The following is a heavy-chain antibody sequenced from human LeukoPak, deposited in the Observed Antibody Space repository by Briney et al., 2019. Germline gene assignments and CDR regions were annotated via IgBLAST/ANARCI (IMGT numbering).Heavy chain of an antibody. Sequence: GSSVRVSCKASGGTFSSYAISWVRQAPGQGLEWMGGIIPIFGTTNYAQKFQDRVTITADKSTSTAYMELSSLRSEDTAVYYCARFSSRGYNFDYWGQGTLVTVSS. J-gene: IGHJ4*02. CDR3: ARFSSRGYNFDY. V-gene: IGHV1-69*06. D-gene: IGHD5-24*01. CDR2: IIPIFGTT. CDR1: GGTFSSYA.